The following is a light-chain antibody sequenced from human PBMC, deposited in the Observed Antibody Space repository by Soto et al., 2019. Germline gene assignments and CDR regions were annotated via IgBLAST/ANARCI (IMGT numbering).Light chain of an antibody. Sequence: DIQMTQSPSTLSASVGDRVTITCRASQSITNGLAWYQQKPGKAPNLLIYDASSLDSGVPSRFSGSGSGTDFTLTICSLQADDFATYYCQQYNSYPYTFGQRTRLEIK. V-gene: IGKV1-5*01. CDR2: DAS. CDR3: QQYNSYPYT. CDR1: QSITNG. J-gene: IGKJ2*01.